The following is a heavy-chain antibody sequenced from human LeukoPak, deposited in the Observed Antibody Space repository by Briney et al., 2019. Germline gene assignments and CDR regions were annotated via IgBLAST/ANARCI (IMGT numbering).Heavy chain of an antibody. D-gene: IGHD6-13*01. Sequence: PSETLSLTCTVSGGSISSYYWSWIRQPPGKGLEWVGYMYYRGNTNYDPSLKSRVTISIDTPNNQFSLKLSSVTAADTAVYYCATGVHGIAAAGDYYFDYWGQGTLVTVSS. CDR1: GGSISSYY. V-gene: IGHV4-59*01. CDR3: ATGVHGIAAAGDYYFDY. J-gene: IGHJ4*02. CDR2: MYYRGNT.